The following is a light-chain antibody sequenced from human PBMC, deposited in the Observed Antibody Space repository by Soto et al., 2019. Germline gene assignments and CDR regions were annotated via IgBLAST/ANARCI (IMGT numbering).Light chain of an antibody. J-gene: IGKJ4*01. CDR1: QSISSW. V-gene: IGKV1-5*03. Sequence: DIQMTQSPSTLSASIGDRVTMICRASQSISSWLAWYQQKPGKAPKLLIYQASRLEAGVPSRFSGSRSGTEFTLTISSLQPDDFATYYCQQYNTYSTFGGGTKVEIK. CDR2: QAS. CDR3: QQYNTYST.